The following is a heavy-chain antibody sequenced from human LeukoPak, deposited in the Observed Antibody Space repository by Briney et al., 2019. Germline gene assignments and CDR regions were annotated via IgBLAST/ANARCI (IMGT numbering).Heavy chain of an antibody. CDR3: ARSQRNLAARRDRAFDI. CDR1: GYTFTSYY. Sequence: GASVKVSCKASGYTFTSYYMHWVRQAPGQGLEWMGIINPSGGSTSYAQKFQGRVTMTRDMSTSTVYMELSSLRSEDTAVYYCARSQRNLAARRDRAFDIWGQGTMVTVSS. CDR2: INPSGGST. J-gene: IGHJ3*02. D-gene: IGHD6-6*01. V-gene: IGHV1-46*01.